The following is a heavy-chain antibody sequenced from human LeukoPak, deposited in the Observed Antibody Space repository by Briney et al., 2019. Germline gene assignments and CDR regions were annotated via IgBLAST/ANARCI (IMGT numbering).Heavy chain of an antibody. D-gene: IGHD1-26*01. CDR2: IIPIFGTA. Sequence: SVRVSCKASGGTFSSYAISWVRQAPGQGLEWMGGIIPIFGTANYAQKFQGRVTITADESTSTAYMELSSLRSEDTAVYYCARDRMALGARRAFDYWGQGTLVTVSS. J-gene: IGHJ4*02. CDR1: GGTFSSYA. V-gene: IGHV1-69*13. CDR3: ARDRMALGARRAFDY.